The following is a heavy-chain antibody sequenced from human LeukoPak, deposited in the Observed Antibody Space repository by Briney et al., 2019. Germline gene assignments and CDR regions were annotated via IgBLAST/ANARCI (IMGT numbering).Heavy chain of an antibody. CDR3: VKALVAQYYYYYMDV. Sequence: PTGGSLRLSCAASGFTFSSYGMHWVRQAPGKGLEWVAVIWYDGSNKYYADSVKGRFTISRDNSKNTLYLQMNSLRAEDTDVYYCVKALVAQYYYYYMDVWGKGTTVTVSS. CDR1: GFTFSSYG. V-gene: IGHV3-33*06. J-gene: IGHJ6*03. CDR2: IWYDGSNK.